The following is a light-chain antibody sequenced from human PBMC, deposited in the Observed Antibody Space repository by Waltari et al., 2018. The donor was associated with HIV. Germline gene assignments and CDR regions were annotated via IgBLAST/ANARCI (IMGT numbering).Light chain of an antibody. V-gene: IGKV3-11*01. J-gene: IGKJ4*01. Sequence: IVLTQSPVTLSLSPGQRVTLSCRVSQSVGTSLAWYQQKPGQAPRLLMFDASNRATGVPARFRGSGSGTDFTLTISSLEPEDFAVYYCQHRSNWSLFGGGTKVEI. CDR3: QHRSNWSL. CDR1: QSVGTS. CDR2: DAS.